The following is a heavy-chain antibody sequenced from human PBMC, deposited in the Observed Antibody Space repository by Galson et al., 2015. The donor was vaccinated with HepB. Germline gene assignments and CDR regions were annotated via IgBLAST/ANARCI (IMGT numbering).Heavy chain of an antibody. CDR3: ARDPSYYDSSGPYYFDY. CDR1: GFTFSSYG. D-gene: IGHD3-22*01. CDR2: IWYDGSNK. V-gene: IGHV3-33*01. Sequence: SLRLSCAASGFTFSSYGMHWVRQAPGKGLEWVAVIWYDGSNKYYADSVKGRFTISRDNSKNTLYLQMNSLRAEDTAVYYCARDPSYYDSSGPYYFDYWGQGTLVTVSS. J-gene: IGHJ4*02.